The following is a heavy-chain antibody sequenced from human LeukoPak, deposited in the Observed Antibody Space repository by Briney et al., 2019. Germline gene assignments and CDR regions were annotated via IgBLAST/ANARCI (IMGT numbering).Heavy chain of an antibody. J-gene: IGHJ5*02. CDR3: ARDLSIVVVVAATPNWFDP. D-gene: IGHD2-15*01. V-gene: IGHV1-2*06. CDR1: GYTFTGYY. CDR2: INPNSGGT. Sequence: ASVKVSCKASGYTFTGYYMHWVRQAPGQGLEWMGRINPNSGGTNYAQKFQGRVTMTRDTSISTAYMELSRLRSDDSAVYYCARDLSIVVVVAATPNWFDPWGQGTLVTVSS.